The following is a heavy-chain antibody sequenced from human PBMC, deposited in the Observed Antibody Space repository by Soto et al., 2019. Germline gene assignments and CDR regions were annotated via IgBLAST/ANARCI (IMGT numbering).Heavy chain of an antibody. D-gene: IGHD3-16*01. Sequence: GGSLRLSCAASGFTFSSYAMHWVRQAPGKGLEWVAVISYDGSNKYYADSVKGRFTISRDNSKNTLYLQMNSLRAEDTAVYYCARVQNPSIMITFGGAIDYWGQGTLVTVSS. CDR1: GFTFSSYA. CDR2: ISYDGSNK. V-gene: IGHV3-30-3*01. J-gene: IGHJ4*02. CDR3: ARVQNPSIMITFGGAIDY.